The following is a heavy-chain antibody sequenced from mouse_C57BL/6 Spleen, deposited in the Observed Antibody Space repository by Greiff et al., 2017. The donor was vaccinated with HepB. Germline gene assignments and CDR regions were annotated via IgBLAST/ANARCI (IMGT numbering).Heavy chain of an antibody. CDR1: GFNIKDDY. V-gene: IGHV14-4*01. D-gene: IGHD1-1*01. CDR3: TTRGGSSPVEY. CDR2: IDPENGDT. J-gene: IGHJ2*01. Sequence: EVKLVESGAELVRPGASVKLSCTASGFNIKDDYMHWVKQRPEQGLEWIGWIDPENGDTEYASKFQGKATITADTSSNTAYLQLSSLTSEDTAVYYCTTRGGSSPVEYWGQGTTLTVSS.